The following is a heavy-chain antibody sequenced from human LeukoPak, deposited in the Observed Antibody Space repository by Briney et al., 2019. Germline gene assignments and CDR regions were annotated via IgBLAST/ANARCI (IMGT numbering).Heavy chain of an antibody. CDR1: GYTFTSYY. J-gene: IGHJ4*02. CDR2: INPNSGDR. D-gene: IGHD6-19*01. Sequence: GASVKVSCKASGYTFTSYYMHWTRQAPGQGLEWMGWINPNSGDRNSAQKFQGRITMTRDTSISTVYMELSNLRPDDTAVYYCAREGWDQRDTAAFDRWGQGTLITVSS. V-gene: IGHV1-2*02. CDR3: AREGWDQRDTAAFDR.